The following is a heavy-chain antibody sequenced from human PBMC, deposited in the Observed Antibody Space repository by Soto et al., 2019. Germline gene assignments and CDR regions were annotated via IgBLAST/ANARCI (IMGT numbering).Heavy chain of an antibody. Sequence: GGSLRLSCAASGFTFSSYSMNWVRQAPGKGLDWVSVIYTGGSTYYADSVKGRFIISRDNSKNTLYLQMNSLRVEDTAVYYCTRGAYFDSWGQGILVTVSS. J-gene: IGHJ4*02. CDR2: IYTGGST. CDR3: TRGAYFDS. V-gene: IGHV3-66*01. CDR1: GFTFSSYS.